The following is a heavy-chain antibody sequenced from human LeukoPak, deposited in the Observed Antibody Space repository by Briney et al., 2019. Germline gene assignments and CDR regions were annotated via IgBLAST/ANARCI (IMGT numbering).Heavy chain of an antibody. CDR1: GGSISSSSYY. CDR2: IYHGGST. CDR3: ARDSWPEVVRFDY. Sequence: SETLSLTCNVSGGSISSSSYYWGWIRQPPGKGLEWIGSIYHGGSTYYNPSLKSRVTISVDTSKNQFSLKLSSVTAADTAVYFCARDSWPEVVRFDYWGQGTLVTVSS. J-gene: IGHJ4*02. V-gene: IGHV4-39*07. D-gene: IGHD1-14*01.